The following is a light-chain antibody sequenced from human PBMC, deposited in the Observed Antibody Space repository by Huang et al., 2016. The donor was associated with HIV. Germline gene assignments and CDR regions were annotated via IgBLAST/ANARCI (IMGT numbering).Light chain of an antibody. Sequence: EIVMTQSPATLSVSPGGGATLSCRASQNVRTNLAWYQQTPGQAPRLLIYDTSTRASGVPARFSGRGSGTEFTFTISGLQSEDFAVYYCQQYDNWPPGLTFGGGTKVEI. CDR2: DTS. CDR1: QNVRTN. J-gene: IGKJ4*01. V-gene: IGKV3D-15*01. CDR3: QQYDNWPPGLT.